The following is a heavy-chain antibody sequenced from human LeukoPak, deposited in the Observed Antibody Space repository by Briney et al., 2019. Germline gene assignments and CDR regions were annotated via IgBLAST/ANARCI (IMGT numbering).Heavy chain of an antibody. V-gene: IGHV4-34*01. D-gene: IGHD1-26*01. J-gene: IGHJ4*02. CDR1: GGSFSGYY. CDR2: INHSGST. Sequence: SETLSLTCAVYGGSFSGYYWSWIRQPPGKGLEWIGEINHSGSTNYNPSLKSRVTISVDTSKNQFSLKLSSVTAADTAVYYCARRDSGSPWDYWGQGTLVTVSS. CDR3: ARRDSGSPWDY.